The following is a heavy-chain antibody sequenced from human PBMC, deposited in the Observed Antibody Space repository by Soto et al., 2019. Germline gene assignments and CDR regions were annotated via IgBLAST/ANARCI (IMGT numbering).Heavy chain of an antibody. CDR2: ISVFNGNT. D-gene: IGHD2-15*01. CDR1: GYTFTGYG. Sequence: QVQLVQSGAEVKKPGASVKVSCKTSGYTFTGYGINWVRQAPGHGLEWMGWISVFNGNTKYGQNIQDRVIMTTDTTTSTAYMELRRLRSDDTAVYFCGRDGSGGIIDSWGQGTMLIASS. V-gene: IGHV1-18*01. J-gene: IGHJ3*01. CDR3: GRDGSGGIIDS.